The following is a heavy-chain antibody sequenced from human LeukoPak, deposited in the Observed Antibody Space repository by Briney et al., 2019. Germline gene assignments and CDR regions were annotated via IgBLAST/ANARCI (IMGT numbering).Heavy chain of an antibody. CDR2: ITSSGAAT. V-gene: IGHV3-23*01. D-gene: IGHD3-10*01. CDR3: AEDRPNYYGSNGQYCKLNCDC. J-gene: IGHJ4*02. CDR1: GFTFSSYA. Sequence: GGSLRLSCAASGFTFSSYAMSWVRQAPGKWLEWVSSITSSGAATYYADSVKGRFTISRDNSDNTLYLQMNSLRAEDTAVYYCAEDRPNYYGSNGQYCKLNCDCWGQGTLVTVSS.